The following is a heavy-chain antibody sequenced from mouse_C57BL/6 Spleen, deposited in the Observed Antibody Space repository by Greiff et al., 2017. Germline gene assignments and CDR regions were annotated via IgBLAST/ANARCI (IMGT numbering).Heavy chain of an antibody. D-gene: IGHD4-1*01. V-gene: IGHV6-3*01. CDR3: TGKLGRGFAY. CDR2: IRLKSDNYAT. Sequence: EVMLVESGGGLVQPGGSMKLSCVASGFTFSNYWMNWVRQSPEKGLEWVAQIRLKSDNYATHYAESVKGRFTISRDDSKSSVYLQMNNLRAEDTGIYYCTGKLGRGFAYWGQGTLVTVSA. J-gene: IGHJ3*01. CDR1: GFTFSNYW.